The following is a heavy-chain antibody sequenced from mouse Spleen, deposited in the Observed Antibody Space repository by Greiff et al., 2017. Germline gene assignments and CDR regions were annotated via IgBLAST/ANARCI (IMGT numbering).Heavy chain of an antibody. V-gene: IGHV1-66*01. CDR2: IYPGSGNT. CDR1: GYSFTSYY. Sequence: QVQLQQSGPELVKPGASVKISCKASGYSFTSYYIHWVKQRPGQGLEWIGWIYPGSGNTKYNEKFKGKATLTADTSSSTAYMQLSSLTSEDSAVYYCARGFYYYDGSYEGYFDYWGQGTTLTVSS. J-gene: IGHJ2*01. D-gene: IGHD1-1*01. CDR3: ARGFYYYDGSYEGYFDY.